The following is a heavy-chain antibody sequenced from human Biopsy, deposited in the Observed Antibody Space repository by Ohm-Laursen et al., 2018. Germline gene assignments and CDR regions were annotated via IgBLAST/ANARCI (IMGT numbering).Heavy chain of an antibody. D-gene: IGHD6-13*01. Sequence: STQTLTLTCSFSGFSLSARGMRVSWIRQAPGKALEWLARVDWDGHKDHSASLQTKLSISKDTSNDQVVLTVNNVDPADTATYYCARTPILIVSAGLVYRHRRHLQGMDVWGQGIAVTVS. CDR3: ARTPILIVSAGLVYRHRRHLQGMDV. J-gene: IGHJ6*02. CDR1: GFSLSARGMR. CDR2: VDWDGHK. V-gene: IGHV2-70*04.